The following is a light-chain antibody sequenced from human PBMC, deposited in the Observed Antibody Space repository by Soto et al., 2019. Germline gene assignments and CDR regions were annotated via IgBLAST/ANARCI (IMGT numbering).Light chain of an antibody. CDR1: QTLLYSSNNKNY. Sequence: DIVMTQSPDSLAVSLGERATFNCKSSQTLLYSSNNKNYLAWYQQKPGKAPNLLIHTASTLQSGVPSRFSGSGSGTKFTLTIASLQPDDFATYYCQQYETFSGTFGPGTKVDIK. J-gene: IGKJ1*01. CDR3: QQYETFSGT. V-gene: IGKV4-1*01. CDR2: TAS.